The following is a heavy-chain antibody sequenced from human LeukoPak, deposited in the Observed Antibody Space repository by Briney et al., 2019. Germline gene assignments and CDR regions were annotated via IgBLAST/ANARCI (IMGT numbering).Heavy chain of an antibody. V-gene: IGHV1-69*05. D-gene: IGHD4-17*01. CDR3: ARYSLHGAKKFDY. Sequence: SVKVSCKASGGTFSSYAISWVRQAPGQGLEWMGGIIPIFGTANYAQKFQGRVTITTDESTSTAYMELSSLRSEDTAVHYCARYSLHGAKKFDYWGQGTLVTVSS. CDR2: IIPIFGTA. J-gene: IGHJ4*02. CDR1: GGTFSSYA.